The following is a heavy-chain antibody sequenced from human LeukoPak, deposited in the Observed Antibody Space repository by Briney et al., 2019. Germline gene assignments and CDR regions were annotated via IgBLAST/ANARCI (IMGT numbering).Heavy chain of an antibody. CDR2: IIPIFGTA. D-gene: IGHD6-13*01. V-gene: IGHV1-69*05. CDR1: GGTFSSYA. Sequence: VASVKVSCKASGGTFSSYAISWVRQAPGQGLEWMGRIIPIFGTANYAQKFQGRVTITTDESTSTAYMEPSSLRSEDTAVYYCARVAPSSSWYTAFDIWGQGTMVTVSS. CDR3: ARVAPSSSWYTAFDI. J-gene: IGHJ3*02.